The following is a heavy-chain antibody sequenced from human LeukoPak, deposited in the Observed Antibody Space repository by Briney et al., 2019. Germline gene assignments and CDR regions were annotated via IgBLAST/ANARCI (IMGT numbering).Heavy chain of an antibody. CDR3: AKDGEIQLWGKRLYYMDV. D-gene: IGHD5-18*01. V-gene: IGHV3-7*03. CDR2: IKQDGSEK. J-gene: IGHJ6*03. CDR1: GFIFSSYW. Sequence: SGGSLRLSCVASGFIFSSYWMSWVRQAPGKGLEWVANIKQDGSEKYYVDSVKGRFTISRDNSKSTLYLQMNSPRAEDTAVYYCAKDGEIQLWGKRLYYMDVWGKGTTVTIPS.